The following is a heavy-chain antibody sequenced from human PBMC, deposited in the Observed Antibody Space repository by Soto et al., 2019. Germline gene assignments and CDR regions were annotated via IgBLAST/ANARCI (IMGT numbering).Heavy chain of an antibody. D-gene: IGHD4-17*01. CDR2: IYYSGST. Sequence: SETLSLTCTVSGGSISSGGYYWSWIRQHPGKGLEWIGYIYYSGSTYYNPSLKSRVTISVDTSKNQFSLKLSSVTAADTAVYYCAIYPTVPRRGKCMDVWGQGTLVTVSS. CDR3: AIYPTVPRRGKCMDV. J-gene: IGHJ6*02. V-gene: IGHV4-31*03. CDR1: GGSISSGGYY.